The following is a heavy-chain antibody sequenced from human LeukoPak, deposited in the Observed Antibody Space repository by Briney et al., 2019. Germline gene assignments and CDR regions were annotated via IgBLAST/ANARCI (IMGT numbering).Heavy chain of an antibody. V-gene: IGHV4-39*01. CDR1: GGSISSSSYY. J-gene: IGHJ1*01. CDR3: ARGHSSIGYFQH. CDR2: IYYSGST. Sequence: SETLSLTCTVSGGSISSSSYYWGWIRQPPGKGLEWIGSIYYSGSTSYNPSLKSRVTISVDTSKNQFSLKLSSVTAADTAVYYCARGHSSIGYFQHWGQGTLVTVSS.